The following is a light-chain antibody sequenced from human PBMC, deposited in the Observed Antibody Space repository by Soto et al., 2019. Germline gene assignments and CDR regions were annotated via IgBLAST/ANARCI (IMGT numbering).Light chain of an antibody. CDR3: QQYNSYPIT. CDR2: KAS. V-gene: IGKV1-5*03. CDR1: QSISSW. Sequence: DIQMTQSPSTLSASVGDRVTITCRASQSISSWLAWYQQKPGKAPKLLIYKASSLESGVPSRFSGSGSGTEFTLTISSLQPDDFANYYWQQYNSYPITFGQGTRLEIK. J-gene: IGKJ5*01.